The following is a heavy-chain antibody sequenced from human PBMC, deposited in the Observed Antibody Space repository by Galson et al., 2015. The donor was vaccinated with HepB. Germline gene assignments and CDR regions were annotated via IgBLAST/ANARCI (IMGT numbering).Heavy chain of an antibody. CDR1: GFTFTGYA. D-gene: IGHD2-2*02. CDR2: ISSGGSYI. V-gene: IGHV3-21*01. CDR3: TRGFPCYNNELNDY. J-gene: IGHJ4*02. Sequence: SLRLSCAASGFTFTGYAMNWVRQPPGRGLEWISSISSGGSYIYYADSVKGRFTISRDNARNSLFLQLNSLRAEDTAVYYCTRGFPCYNNELNDYWGQGTLVTVSS.